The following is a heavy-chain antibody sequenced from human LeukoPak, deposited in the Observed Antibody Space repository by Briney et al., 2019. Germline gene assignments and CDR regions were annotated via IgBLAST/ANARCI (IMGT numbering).Heavy chain of an antibody. Sequence: QPGGSLRLSCAASGFTFSTYWMSWVRQAPGKGLEWVANIKQDGSEKYYLDSVKGRFTISRDNAKNSLYLQMKSLRAEDTAVYFCTREAAAGIDYWGQGTLVTVSS. CDR1: GFTFSTYW. CDR2: IKQDGSEK. CDR3: TREAAAGIDY. D-gene: IGHD6-13*01. V-gene: IGHV3-7*01. J-gene: IGHJ4*02.